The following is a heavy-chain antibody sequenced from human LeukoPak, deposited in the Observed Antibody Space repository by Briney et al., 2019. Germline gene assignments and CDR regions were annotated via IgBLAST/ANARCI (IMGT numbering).Heavy chain of an antibody. CDR3: ARESGAFSPFGF. Sequence: SETLPLTCAVPGGSILTTNWWSWVRQPPGKGLEWIGEVHLSGTSNYNPSLKSRVSMSIDKSKNQLSLKLTSVTAADTAMYYCARESGAFSPFGFWGQGTVITVTS. CDR2: VHLSGTS. CDR1: GGSILTTNW. V-gene: IGHV4-4*02. J-gene: IGHJ1*01. D-gene: IGHD1-26*01.